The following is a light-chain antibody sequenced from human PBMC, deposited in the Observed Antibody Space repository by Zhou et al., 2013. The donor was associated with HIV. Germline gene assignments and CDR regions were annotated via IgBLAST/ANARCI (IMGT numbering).Light chain of an antibody. J-gene: IGKJ4*01. CDR1: QDINTW. V-gene: IGKV1-12*01. CDR3: QHITLPRSP. Sequence: DIQMTQFPSSVSASVGDRVTIACRASQDINTWLAWYQQKPGKAPKLLIYSASTLQSGVPSTFSGSGSGSTFNLTISSLQPEDFATYYCQHITLPRSPFGGGTKVGDQT. CDR2: SAS.